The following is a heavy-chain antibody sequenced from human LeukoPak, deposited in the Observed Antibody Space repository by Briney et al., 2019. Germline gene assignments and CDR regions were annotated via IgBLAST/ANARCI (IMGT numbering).Heavy chain of an antibody. Sequence: PGSSLTLSCAASGFTFSSYAMHWVRQAPAKGLEGVAVISYDGSNKYYADSVKGRFTISRDNSKNTLYLQINSLRAEDTAVYYCARDPADPLYYYCSGSYYPAYWGQGTLVSVSS. CDR1: GFTFSSYA. CDR2: ISYDGSNK. J-gene: IGHJ4*02. CDR3: ARDPADPLYYYCSGSYYPAY. V-gene: IGHV3-30-3*01. D-gene: IGHD3-10*01.